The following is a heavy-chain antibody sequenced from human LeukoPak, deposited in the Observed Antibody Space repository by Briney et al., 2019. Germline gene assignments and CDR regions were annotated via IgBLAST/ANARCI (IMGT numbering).Heavy chain of an antibody. V-gene: IGHV4-30-4*08. CDR1: GGSISSGGYY. CDR2: IYYSGST. CDR3: ARAGGYYDSSGYFF. Sequence: NPSETLSLTCTVSGGSISSGGYYWGWIRQPPGKGLEWIGYIYYSGSTYYNPSLKSRVTISVDTSKNQFSLKLSSVTAVDTAVYYCARAGGYYDSSGYFFWGQGTLVTVSS. J-gene: IGHJ4*02. D-gene: IGHD3-22*01.